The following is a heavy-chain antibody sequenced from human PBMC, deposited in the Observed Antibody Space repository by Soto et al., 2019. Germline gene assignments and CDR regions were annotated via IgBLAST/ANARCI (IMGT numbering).Heavy chain of an antibody. J-gene: IGHJ4*02. D-gene: IGHD6-13*01. CDR3: ARTYSSRWSTFDD. V-gene: IGHV4-34*01. Sequence: SETLSLTCAVYGGSFSGYYWSWIRQPPGKGLEWIGEINHSGSTNYNPSLKSRVTISVDTSKNQFSLKLSSVTAADTAVYYCARTYSSRWSTFDDWGQGTLVTGYS. CDR2: INHSGST. CDR1: GGSFSGYY.